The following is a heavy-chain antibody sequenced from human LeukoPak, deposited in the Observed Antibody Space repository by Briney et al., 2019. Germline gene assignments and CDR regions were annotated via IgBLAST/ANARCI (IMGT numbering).Heavy chain of an antibody. CDR1: GYTFTGYY. J-gene: IGHJ4*02. CDR3: ARDGSMVRGVIVDY. Sequence: GASVKVSCKASGYTFTGYYMHWVRQAPGQGLEWMGWINPNSGGTNYAQKFQGRVTMTSDTSISTAYMELSRLRSDDTAVYYCARDGSMVRGVIVDYWGQGTLVTVSS. CDR2: INPNSGGT. V-gene: IGHV1-2*02. D-gene: IGHD3-10*01.